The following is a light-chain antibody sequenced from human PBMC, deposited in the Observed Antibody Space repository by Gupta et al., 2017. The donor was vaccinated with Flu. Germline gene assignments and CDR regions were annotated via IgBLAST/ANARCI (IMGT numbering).Light chain of an antibody. J-gene: IGLJ3*02. CDR1: SSDIGGNNY. CDR3: SSYAGSDSWV. V-gene: IGLV2-8*01. CDR2: GVS. Sequence: TSSDIGGNNYVSWYQQQPGKAPKVLIYGVSKRPSGVPGRFSGSKSGNTASLTVSGLQAEDEAYYYCSSYAGSDSWVFGGGTKLTVL.